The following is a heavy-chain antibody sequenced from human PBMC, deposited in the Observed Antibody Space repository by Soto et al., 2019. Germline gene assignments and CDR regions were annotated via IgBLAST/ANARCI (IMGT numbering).Heavy chain of an antibody. V-gene: IGHV2-70*01. J-gene: IGHJ6*02. CDR1: GFSLSTSGMC. CDR3: ARNKVPAAKLYYYGMDV. CDR2: IDWDDDK. D-gene: IGHD2-2*01. Sequence: SGPTLVNPTQTLTLTCTFSGFSLSTSGMCVSWIRQPPGKALKWLALIDWDDDKYYSTSLKTRLTISKDTSKNQVVLTMTNMDPVDTATYYCARNKVPAAKLYYYGMDVWGQGTTVTVSS.